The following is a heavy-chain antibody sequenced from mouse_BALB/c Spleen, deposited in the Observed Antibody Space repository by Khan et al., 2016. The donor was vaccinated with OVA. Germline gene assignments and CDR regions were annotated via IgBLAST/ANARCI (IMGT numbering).Heavy chain of an antibody. Sequence: QVQLKQSGAELVRPGASVKLSCEASGSTFTSYWMNWVKQSPEHGLEWIGRIDPYDSETHYNQNFKDKAILTVDKSSSTAYMQLRSLTSEASAVYYCARNPFAYWGQGTLVTVSA. CDR1: GSTFTSYW. V-gene: IGHV1-52*01. CDR2: IDPYDSET. J-gene: IGHJ3*01. CDR3: ARNPFAY.